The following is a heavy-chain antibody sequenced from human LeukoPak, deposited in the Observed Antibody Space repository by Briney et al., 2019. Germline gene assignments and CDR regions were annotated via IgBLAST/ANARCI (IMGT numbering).Heavy chain of an antibody. CDR3: AKDRDLLFAHCWFDL. J-gene: IGHJ5*02. CDR2: ISISGGST. V-gene: IGHV3-23*01. Sequence: GGSLRLSCAASGFTVSSNYMSWVRQAPGKGLEWVSGISISGGSTYYADSVKGRFTISRDNSKNTLYLQMDRLRAEDTAVYYCAKDRDLLFAHCWFDLWGQGTLVTVSS. CDR1: GFTVSSNY. D-gene: IGHD3-10*01.